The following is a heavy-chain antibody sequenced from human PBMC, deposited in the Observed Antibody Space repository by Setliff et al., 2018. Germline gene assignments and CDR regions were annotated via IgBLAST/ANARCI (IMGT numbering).Heavy chain of an antibody. Sequence: PSETLSLTCAVYGGSFSGYYWSWIRQPPGKGLEWIGEINHSGSTNYNPSLKSRGTISVDTSKNQFSLKLSSVTAADTAVYYCARSGYYDFWSGFLNDAFDIWGQGTRVTVAS. J-gene: IGHJ3*02. V-gene: IGHV4-34*01. CDR2: INHSGST. D-gene: IGHD3-3*01. CDR1: GGSFSGYY. CDR3: ARSGYYDFWSGFLNDAFDI.